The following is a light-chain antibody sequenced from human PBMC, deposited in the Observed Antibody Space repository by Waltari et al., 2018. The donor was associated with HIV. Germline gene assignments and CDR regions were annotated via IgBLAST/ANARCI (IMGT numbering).Light chain of an antibody. Sequence: SYVLTQPPSLSVAPGQTARIPCGGDNSEKKGGHWYQQKPGQAPVLVVYDDTDRPSGIPERFSGSNSEDTATLTITRVEAGDEADYYCQVWDSDSDHPVFGGGTKVTVL. J-gene: IGLJ3*02. CDR3: QVWDSDSDHPV. CDR1: NSEKKG. V-gene: IGLV3-21*02. CDR2: DDT.